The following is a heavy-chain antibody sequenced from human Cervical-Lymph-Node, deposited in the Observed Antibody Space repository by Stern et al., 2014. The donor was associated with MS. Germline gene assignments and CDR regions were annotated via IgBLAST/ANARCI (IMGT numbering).Heavy chain of an antibody. J-gene: IGHJ4*01. Sequence: VQLEESGPGLLKPSETLSLSCTVSGASISHFYWSWIRQAPGKGLEWIGYVYYTGSTNYNPSLRGRVTISLDPSKNQFFLKLNSVTAADTALYYCARLHYYDSSGYYYEPLQYYFDYWGHGTPVTVSS. CDR3: ARLHYYDSSGYYYEPLQYYFDY. CDR1: GASISHFY. V-gene: IGHV4-59*01. CDR2: VYYTGST. D-gene: IGHD3-22*01.